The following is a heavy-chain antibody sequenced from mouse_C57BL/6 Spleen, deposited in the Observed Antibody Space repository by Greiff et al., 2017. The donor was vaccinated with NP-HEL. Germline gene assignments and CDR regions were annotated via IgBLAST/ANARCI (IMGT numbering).Heavy chain of an antibody. CDR3: ERQEGHYAYDYAVDY. D-gene: IGHD2-2*01. Sequence: VQLQQSGAELVKPGASVKLSCKASGYTFTEYTIHWVKQRPGQGLEWIGWFYSGSGSIKYNEKFKDKATSIAGKSSSTVYMEHSRLTSEDYTVNFCERQEGHYAYDYAVDYWGQGTSVTVSS. CDR2: FYSGSGSI. CDR1: GYTFTEYT. J-gene: IGHJ4*01. V-gene: IGHV1-62-2*01.